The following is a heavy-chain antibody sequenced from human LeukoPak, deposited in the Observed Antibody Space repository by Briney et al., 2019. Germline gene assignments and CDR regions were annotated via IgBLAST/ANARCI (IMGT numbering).Heavy chain of an antibody. Sequence: PGGSLRLSCAATGFTFRDYWMTWVRRPPGKGVEWVANIKRDGSAKYYADSVKGRFTLSRDNAKDMLYLHMDSLRVEDTAVYYCARDRVRGDYGVDYWGQGTLVTVAS. CDR2: IKRDGSAK. CDR1: GFTFRDYW. J-gene: IGHJ4*02. D-gene: IGHD4-17*01. V-gene: IGHV3-7*04. CDR3: ARDRVRGDYGVDY.